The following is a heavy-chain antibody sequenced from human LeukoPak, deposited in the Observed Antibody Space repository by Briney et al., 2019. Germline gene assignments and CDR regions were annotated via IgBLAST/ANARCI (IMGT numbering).Heavy chain of an antibody. J-gene: IGHJ6*02. CDR2: IYYSGST. D-gene: IGHD5-18*01. V-gene: IGHV4-31*03. CDR1: GGSFSGLY. CDR3: ARHDTAMATDYGMDV. Sequence: SETLSLTCTVYGGSFSGLYWSWICQHPGKGLEWIGYIYYSGSTYYNPSLKSRVTISVDTSKNQFSLKLSSVTAADTAVYYCARHDTAMATDYGMDVWGQGTTVTVSS.